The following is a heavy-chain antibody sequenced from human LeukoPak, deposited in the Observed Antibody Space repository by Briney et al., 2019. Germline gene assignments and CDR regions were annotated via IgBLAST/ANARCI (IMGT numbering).Heavy chain of an antibody. CDR3: ARGRCSSSWYRFDY. D-gene: IGHD6-13*01. CDR1: RFTFSDYY. J-gene: IGHJ4*02. CDR2: ISSSGSTI. Sequence: GGSLRLSCAASRFTFSDYYMSWIRQAPGKGLEWVSYISSSGSTIYYADSVKGRFTISRDNAKNSLYLQMNSLRAEDTAVYYCARGRCSSSWYRFDYWGQGTLVTVSS. V-gene: IGHV3-11*01.